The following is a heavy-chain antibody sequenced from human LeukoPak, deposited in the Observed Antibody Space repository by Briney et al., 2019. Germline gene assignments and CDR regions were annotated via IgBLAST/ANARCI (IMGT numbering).Heavy chain of an antibody. V-gene: IGHV4-34*01. CDR1: GGSFSGYY. CDR3: ARDEIAVAGTFDY. CDR2: INHSGST. Sequence: PSETLSLTCAVYGGSFSGYYWSWIRQPPGKGLEWIGEINHSGSTNYNPSPKSRVTISVDTSKNQFSLKLSSVTAADTAVYYCARDEIAVAGTFDYWGQGTLVTVSS. D-gene: IGHD6-19*01. J-gene: IGHJ4*02.